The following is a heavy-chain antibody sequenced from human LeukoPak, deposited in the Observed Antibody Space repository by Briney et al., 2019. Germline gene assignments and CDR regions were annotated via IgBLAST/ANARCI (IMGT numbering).Heavy chain of an antibody. CDR1: GFTFSSYS. CDR3: ARGRSGWSLYYYYGMDV. D-gene: IGHD6-19*01. Sequence: GGSLRLSCAASGFTFSSYSMNWVRQAPGKGLEWVSFISSTTSYKYYADSVKGRSTISRDNAKNSLYLQMNSLRAEDTAVYYCARGRSGWSLYYYYGMDVWGQGTTVTVSS. J-gene: IGHJ6*02. V-gene: IGHV3-21*01. CDR2: ISSTTSYK.